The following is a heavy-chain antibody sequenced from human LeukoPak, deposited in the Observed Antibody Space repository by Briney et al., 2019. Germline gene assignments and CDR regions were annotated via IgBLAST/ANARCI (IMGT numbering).Heavy chain of an antibody. Sequence: GGSLRLSCAASGFTFSSYSMNWVRQAPGKGLEWVSSISSSSSYIYYADSVKGRFTISRDNSKNTLYLQMNSLRAEDTAVYYCAKITMILTDFDYWGQGTLVTVSS. V-gene: IGHV3-21*01. D-gene: IGHD3-22*01. CDR1: GFTFSSYS. CDR2: ISSSSSYI. CDR3: AKITMILTDFDY. J-gene: IGHJ4*02.